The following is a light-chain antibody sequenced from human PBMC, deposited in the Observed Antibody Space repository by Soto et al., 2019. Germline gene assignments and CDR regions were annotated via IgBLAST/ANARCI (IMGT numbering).Light chain of an antibody. Sequence: DLQMTQSPSSLSASVGDRVTITCRASQDISNFLAWFQQKPGKAPKSLISAASSLQSGVPSKFSGSGSGTDFTLTINSLQPEDFATYYCQQYNSYPITFGQGTRLEIK. CDR1: QDISNF. V-gene: IGKV1-16*02. CDR3: QQYNSYPIT. J-gene: IGKJ5*01. CDR2: AAS.